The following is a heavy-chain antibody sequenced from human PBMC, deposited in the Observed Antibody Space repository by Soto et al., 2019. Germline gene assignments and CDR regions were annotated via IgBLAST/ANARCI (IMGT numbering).Heavy chain of an antibody. CDR2: ISSSSSYI. CDR3: ARDLSIVVVPAASGYYYGMDV. D-gene: IGHD2-2*01. CDR1: GFTFSSYS. J-gene: IGHJ6*02. Sequence: EVQLVESGGGLVKPGGSLRLSCAASGFTFSSYSMNWVRQAPGKGLEWVSSISSSSSYIYYADSVKGRFTISRDNAKNSLYLQMNSLRAEDTAVYYCARDLSIVVVPAASGYYYGMDVWGQGTTVTVSS. V-gene: IGHV3-21*01.